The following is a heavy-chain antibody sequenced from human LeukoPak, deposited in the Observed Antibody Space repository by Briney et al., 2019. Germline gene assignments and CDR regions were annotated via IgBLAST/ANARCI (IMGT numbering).Heavy chain of an antibody. CDR1: GGSLSSYY. CDR3: ARVNTYSRLGSYYFDY. V-gene: IGHV4-59*01. J-gene: IGHJ4*02. CDR2: IYYSGST. D-gene: IGHD6-13*01. Sequence: PSETLSLTCTVSGGSLSSYYWSWIRQPPGKGLEWVGYIYYSGSTNYNPSLKSRVTISVDTSKNQFSLNLTSVTAADTAVYYCARVNTYSRLGSYYFDYWGQGTLVTVSS.